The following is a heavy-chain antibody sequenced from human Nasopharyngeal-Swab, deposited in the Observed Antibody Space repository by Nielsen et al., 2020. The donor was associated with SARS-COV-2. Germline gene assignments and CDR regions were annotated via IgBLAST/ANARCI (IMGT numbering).Heavy chain of an antibody. CDR3: AHRRGAAAGTPYFDY. J-gene: IGHJ4*02. D-gene: IGHD6-13*01. Sequence: SGPTLVKPPQTLTLTCTFSGFSLSTSGVGVGWIRQPPGKALEWLALIYWDDDKRYSPSLKSRLTITKDTSKNQVVLTMTNMDPVDTATYYCAHRRGAAAGTPYFDYWGQGTLVTVSS. CDR2: IYWDDDK. CDR1: GFSLSTSGVG. V-gene: IGHV2-5*02.